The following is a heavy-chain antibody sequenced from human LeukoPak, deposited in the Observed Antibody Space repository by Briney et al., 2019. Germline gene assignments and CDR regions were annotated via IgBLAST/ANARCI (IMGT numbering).Heavy chain of an antibody. V-gene: IGHV4-39*01. J-gene: IGHJ4*02. CDR2: IYYSGST. CDR1: GGSISSSSYY. Sequence: SETLSLTCTVSGGSISSSSYYWGWIRQPPGKGLEWIGSIYYSGSTYYNPSLKSRVTISVDTSKKQFSLKLSSVTAADTAVFYCARALERYYYDSRGYYAHFDYWGQGTLVTVSS. CDR3: ARALERYYYDSRGYYAHFDY. D-gene: IGHD3-22*01.